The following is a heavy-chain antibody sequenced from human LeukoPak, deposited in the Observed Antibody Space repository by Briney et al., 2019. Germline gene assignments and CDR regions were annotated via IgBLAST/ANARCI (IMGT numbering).Heavy chain of an antibody. CDR2: IYPGDSDT. V-gene: IGHV5-51*01. CDR1: EYRFTSYW. Sequence: GESLKISCKGSEYRFTSYWIGWVGQMPGKGLEWRGIIYPGDSDTRYSPSFQDQVTISADKSISTAYLQWSSLKASDTAMYYCARPIYQLLPDAFDIWGQGTMVTVSS. CDR3: ARPIYQLLPDAFDI. J-gene: IGHJ3*02. D-gene: IGHD2-2*01.